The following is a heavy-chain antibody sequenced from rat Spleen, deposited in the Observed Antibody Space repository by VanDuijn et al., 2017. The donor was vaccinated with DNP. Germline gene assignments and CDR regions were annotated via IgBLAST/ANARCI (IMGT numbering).Heavy chain of an antibody. CDR1: GFTLSNYG. Sequence: EVQLVESGGGLVQPGRSLKLSCAASGFTLSNYGMAWVRQAPTKGLEWVATISYDGSSTYYRDSVKGRFTISRDNAKSTLYLQMDSLRSEDTATYYCARQVWAFDYWGQGVMVTDSS. CDR2: ISYDGSST. J-gene: IGHJ2*01. CDR3: ARQVWAFDY. D-gene: IGHD1-7*01. V-gene: IGHV5-29*01.